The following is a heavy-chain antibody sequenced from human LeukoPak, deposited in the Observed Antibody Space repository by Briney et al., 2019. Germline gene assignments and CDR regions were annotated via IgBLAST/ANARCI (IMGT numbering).Heavy chain of an antibody. J-gene: IGHJ4*02. CDR2: ISAYNGNT. CDR1: AYTFTSYG. D-gene: IGHD6-19*01. Sequence: ASVKVSCKAYAYTFTSYGISWVRQAPGQGLEWMGWISAYNGNTNYAQKLQGRVTMTTDTSTSTAYMELRSLRSDDTAVYYCARDLGEQWNFDYWGQGTLVTVSS. V-gene: IGHV1-18*01. CDR3: ARDLGEQWNFDY.